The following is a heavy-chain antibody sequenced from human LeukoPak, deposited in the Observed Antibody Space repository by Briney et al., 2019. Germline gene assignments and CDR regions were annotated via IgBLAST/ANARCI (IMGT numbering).Heavy chain of an antibody. J-gene: IGHJ4*02. D-gene: IGHD3-3*01. Sequence: GASVKVSCKASGYTFTGYYIHWVRQAPGQGLEWMGWINPKSGGTHFSQSFQGRVTMTRDTSISTAYMELSWLRSDDTAVYYCAKFPAGGVVIRDYYFDYWGQGTLVTVSS. V-gene: IGHV1-2*02. CDR2: INPKSGGT. CDR3: AKFPAGGVVIRDYYFDY. CDR1: GYTFTGYY.